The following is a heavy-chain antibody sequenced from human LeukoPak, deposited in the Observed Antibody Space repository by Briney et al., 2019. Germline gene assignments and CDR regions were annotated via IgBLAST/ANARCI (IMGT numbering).Heavy chain of an antibody. Sequence: PGGSLRLSCAASGFTFSSYEMNWVRQAPGKGLEWVSYISSSGSTIYYADSVKGRFTISRDNAKNSLYLQMNSLRAEDTAVYYCAGDAIAAAGTRVYYYYGMDVWGQGTTVTVSS. CDR3: AGDAIAAAGTRVYYYYGMDV. CDR2: ISSSGSTI. V-gene: IGHV3-48*03. D-gene: IGHD6-13*01. CDR1: GFTFSSYE. J-gene: IGHJ6*02.